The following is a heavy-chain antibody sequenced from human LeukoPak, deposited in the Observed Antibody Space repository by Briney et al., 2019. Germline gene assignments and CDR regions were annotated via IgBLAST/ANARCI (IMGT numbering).Heavy chain of an antibody. J-gene: IGHJ5*02. D-gene: IGHD6-19*01. CDR2: IYYSGST. CDR1: GGSISSYY. CDR3: AAQRGEQWVNWLDP. V-gene: IGHV4-59*01. Sequence: PSETLSLTCTVSGGSISSYYWSWIRQPPGKGLEWIGYIYYSGSTNYNPSLKSRVTISVDTSKKQFSLKLSSVTAADTAVYYCAAQRGEQWVNWLDPWGQGTLVTVSS.